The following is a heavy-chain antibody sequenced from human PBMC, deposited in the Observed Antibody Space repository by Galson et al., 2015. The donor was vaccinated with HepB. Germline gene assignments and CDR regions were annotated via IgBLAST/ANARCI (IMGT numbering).Heavy chain of an antibody. D-gene: IGHD4-17*01. Sequence: SLRLSCAASGFTFGTYGMHWVRQAPGKGPEWVAVIWFDGTKKYYTDSVKGRFTISRDNSKNTLYLQMNSLRAEDTAMYYCVRDLADGDFGSDYWGQGTLVTVSS. V-gene: IGHV3-33*01. J-gene: IGHJ4*02. CDR2: IWFDGTKK. CDR3: VRDLADGDFGSDY. CDR1: GFTFGTYG.